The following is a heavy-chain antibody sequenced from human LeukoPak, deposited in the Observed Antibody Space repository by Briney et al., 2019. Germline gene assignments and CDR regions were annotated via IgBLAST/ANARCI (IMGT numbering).Heavy chain of an antibody. J-gene: IGHJ4*02. CDR2: ISGSGGST. V-gene: IGHV3-23*01. CDR3: AKMGVVVAAPSSD. D-gene: IGHD2-15*01. CDR1: GFTFSSYA. Sequence: GGSLRLSYAASGFTFSSYAMSWVRQAPGKGLEWVSGISGSGGSTYYADSVKGRFTISRDNSKNTLYLQMNSLRAEDTAVYYCAKMGVVVAAPSSDWGQGTLVTVSS.